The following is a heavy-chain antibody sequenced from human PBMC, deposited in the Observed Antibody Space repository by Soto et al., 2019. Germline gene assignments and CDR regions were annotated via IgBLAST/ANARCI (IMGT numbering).Heavy chain of an antibody. CDR2: ISAYSGST. CDR1: GYTFTSYG. J-gene: IGHJ4*02. V-gene: IGHV1-18*01. Sequence: QVQLVQSGAEVKKPGASVKVSCKASGYTFTSYGISLVRQAPGQGLEWMGWISAYSGSTNYAQKLQGRVTMTTDTSTSTAYMELSSLRSDDTAVYYCARSISAAVDFDYWGQGTLVTVSS. CDR3: ARSISAAVDFDY. D-gene: IGHD6-13*01.